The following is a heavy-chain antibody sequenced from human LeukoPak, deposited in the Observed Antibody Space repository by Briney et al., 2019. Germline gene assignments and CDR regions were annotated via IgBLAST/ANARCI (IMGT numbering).Heavy chain of an antibody. D-gene: IGHD2-15*01. Sequence: AGGSLRLSCAASGFTFSSYSMNWVRQAPGKGVEWVSSISSSSSYIYYAGSVKGRFTISRDNAKNSLYLQMNSLRAEDTAVYYCASRACSGGRCHFAGADPFDYWGQGTLVTVSS. CDR2: ISSSSSYI. J-gene: IGHJ4*02. CDR3: ASRACSGGRCHFAGADPFDY. CDR1: GFTFSSYS. V-gene: IGHV3-21*04.